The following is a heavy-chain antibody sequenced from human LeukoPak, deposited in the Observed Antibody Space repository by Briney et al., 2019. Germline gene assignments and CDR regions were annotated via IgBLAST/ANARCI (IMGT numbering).Heavy chain of an antibody. CDR1: GFTFSSYA. V-gene: IGHV3-23*01. Sequence: GGSLRLSCAASGFTFSSYAMSWVRQAAGKGLEWASAISGSGGSTYYADSVKGRFTISRDNSKNTLYLQMNSLRAEDTAVYYCAKDPSKTYYYDSSGSMGAFDIWGQGTMVTVSS. CDR2: ISGSGGST. J-gene: IGHJ3*02. CDR3: AKDPSKTYYYDSSGSMGAFDI. D-gene: IGHD3-22*01.